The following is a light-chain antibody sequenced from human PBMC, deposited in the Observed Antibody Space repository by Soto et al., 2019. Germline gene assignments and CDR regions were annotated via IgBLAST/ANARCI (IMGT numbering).Light chain of an antibody. CDR3: QQYDNFPLT. CDR1: QDISNY. CDR2: DAS. Sequence: DIQMTQSPSSLSASVGDTVTITCQASQDISNYLNWYQQKPGKAPQLLIYDASTLETGVPPRFSGSGSGTDFTLSISSLQPEDFATYYCQQYDNFPLTFGGGTKVDIK. J-gene: IGKJ4*01. V-gene: IGKV1-33*01.